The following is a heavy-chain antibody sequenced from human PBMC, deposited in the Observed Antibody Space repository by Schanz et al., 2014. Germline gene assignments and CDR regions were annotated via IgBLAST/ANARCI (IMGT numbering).Heavy chain of an antibody. CDR2: ISPYNGNT. D-gene: IGHD3-22*01. Sequence: QVQLVQSGTEVKKPGASVKVSCKASGYTFTSYGISWVRQAPGQGLEWMGWISPYNGNTNYAQKVQGRVTMTTDTSTGTAYMELRSLRSEDTAVYYCAREVGLYDRGWFDPWGQGTLVTVSS. CDR1: GYTFTSYG. V-gene: IGHV1-18*01. J-gene: IGHJ5*02. CDR3: AREVGLYDRGWFDP.